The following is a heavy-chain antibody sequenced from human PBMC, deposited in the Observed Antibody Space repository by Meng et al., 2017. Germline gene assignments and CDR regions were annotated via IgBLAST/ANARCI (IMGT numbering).Heavy chain of an antibody. Sequence: QVQLQQWGAGLLKPSGTLSLTCAVYGGSFSGYYWSWIRQPPGKGLEWIGEINHSGSTNYNPSLKSRVTISVDTSKNQFSLKLSSVTAADTAVYYCARVGKVVTAPLTYWGQGTLVTVSS. CDR2: INHSGST. J-gene: IGHJ4*02. CDR3: ARVGKVVTAPLTY. V-gene: IGHV4-34*01. D-gene: IGHD2-21*02. CDR1: GGSFSGYY.